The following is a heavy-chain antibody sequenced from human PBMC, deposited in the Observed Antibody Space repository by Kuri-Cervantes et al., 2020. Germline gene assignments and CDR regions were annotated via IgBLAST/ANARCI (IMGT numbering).Heavy chain of an antibody. Sequence: GESLKISCAASGFTFSDHYVDWVRQAPGKGLEWVGRIRDKANSYTTEYAASVKGRFTISRDDSMNSLYLQMNSLKTEDTAVYHCTRGASSGSPYYYYGLDVWGQGTTVTVSS. CDR2: IRDKANSYTT. D-gene: IGHD3-10*01. J-gene: IGHJ6*02. CDR3: TRGASSGSPYYYYGLDV. CDR1: GFTFSDHY. V-gene: IGHV3-72*01.